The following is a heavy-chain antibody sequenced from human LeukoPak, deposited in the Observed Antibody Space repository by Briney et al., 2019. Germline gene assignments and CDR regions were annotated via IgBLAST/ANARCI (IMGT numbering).Heavy chain of an antibody. V-gene: IGHV5-51*01. CDR1: GYSFTSYW. CDR3: ARRGGYCNGGSCYDY. D-gene: IGHD2-15*01. J-gene: IGHJ4*02. Sequence: RGESLKISCKGSGYSFTSYWIGWVRQMPGKGLEWMGIIYPGDSDTRYSPSFQGQVTISGDKSISTAYLQWSSLKASDTAMYYCARRGGYCNGGSCYDYWGQGTLVTVSS. CDR2: IYPGDSDT.